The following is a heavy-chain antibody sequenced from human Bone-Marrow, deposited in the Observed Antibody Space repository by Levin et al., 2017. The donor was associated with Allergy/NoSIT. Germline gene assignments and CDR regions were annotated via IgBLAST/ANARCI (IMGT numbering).Heavy chain of an antibody. Sequence: GESLKISCAASGFTFSTYWMHWDRQAPGKGLVWISSIDRDGTNTYYAGSVRGRFTISRDNAKNTLYLQMISLRAEDTAVYYCARDEGNVGDQQLVRGFDYWGQGSLVTDSA. CDR1: GFTFSTYW. J-gene: IGHJ4*02. V-gene: IGHV3-74*01. CDR3: ARDEGNVGDQQLVRGFDY. D-gene: IGHD6-13*01. CDR2: IDRDGTNT.